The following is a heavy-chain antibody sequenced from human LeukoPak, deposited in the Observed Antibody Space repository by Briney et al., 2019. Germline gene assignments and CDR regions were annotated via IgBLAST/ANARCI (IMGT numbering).Heavy chain of an antibody. D-gene: IGHD3-10*01. Sequence: GSVKVSCKASGYTFTSYGISWVRQAPGQGLEWVGWISAYNGNTNYAQKLQGRVTMTTDTSTSTAYMELRSLRSDDTAVYYCARVRWAYGSGSYLYWFDPWGQGTLVTVSS. V-gene: IGHV1-18*04. CDR2: ISAYNGNT. CDR3: ARVRWAYGSGSYLYWFDP. J-gene: IGHJ5*02. CDR1: GYTFTSYG.